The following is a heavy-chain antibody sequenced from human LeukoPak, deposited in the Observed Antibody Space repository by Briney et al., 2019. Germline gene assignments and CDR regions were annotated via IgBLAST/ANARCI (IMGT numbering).Heavy chain of an antibody. CDR3: ARGLIVGAAYYYYYMDV. J-gene: IGHJ6*03. D-gene: IGHD1-26*01. V-gene: IGHV1-8*01. Sequence: ASVKVSCKASGYTFTSYDINWVRQATGQGLEWMGWMNPNSGNTGYAQKFQDRVTMTRNTSISTAYMELSSLRSEDTAVYYCARGLIVGAAYYYYYMDVWGKGTTVTVSS. CDR2: MNPNSGNT. CDR1: GYTFTSYD.